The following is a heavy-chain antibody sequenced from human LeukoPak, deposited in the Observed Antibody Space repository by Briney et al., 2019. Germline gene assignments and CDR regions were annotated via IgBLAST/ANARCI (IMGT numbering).Heavy chain of an antibody. Sequence: GSLRLSCAASGFTFSNYAMTWVRQAPGKGPEWVALISFDGSTTYYADSVKGRFTVSRDNSKNTLYLQMNSLRAEDTAVYYCARGSYSSSWYGGAFDIWGQGTMVTVSS. J-gene: IGHJ3*02. D-gene: IGHD6-13*01. CDR3: ARGSYSSSWYGGAFDI. CDR1: GFTFSNYA. CDR2: ISFDGSTT. V-gene: IGHV3-30*03.